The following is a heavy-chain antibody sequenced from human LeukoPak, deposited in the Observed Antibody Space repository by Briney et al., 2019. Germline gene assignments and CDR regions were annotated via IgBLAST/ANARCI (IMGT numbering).Heavy chain of an antibody. CDR2: ISSRSSYI. CDR1: GFTFSSYS. V-gene: IGHV3-21*01. Sequence: GGSLRLSCAASGFTFSSYSMNWVRQAPGKGLEWVASISSRSSYIYYADSVKGRFTISRDNAKKSLYLQMNNLRADDTAVYYCARGEQLVLGDWGQGTLVTVSS. J-gene: IGHJ4*02. CDR3: ARGEQLVLGD. D-gene: IGHD6-13*01.